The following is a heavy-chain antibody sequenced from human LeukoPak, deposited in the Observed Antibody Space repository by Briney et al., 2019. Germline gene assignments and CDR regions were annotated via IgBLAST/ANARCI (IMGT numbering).Heavy chain of an antibody. CDR2: INSDGSST. V-gene: IGHV3-74*01. D-gene: IGHD3-3*01. CDR1: GFTFSSYW. Sequence: GGSLRLSCAASGFTFSSYWMHWVRQAPGKGLVWVSRINSDGSSTSYADSVKGRFTISRDNAKNTLYLQMNSLRAEDTAVYYCARSTGGLRFLEWLPYPDYYYYGMDVWGQGTTVTVPS. J-gene: IGHJ6*02. CDR3: ARSTGGLRFLEWLPYPDYYYYGMDV.